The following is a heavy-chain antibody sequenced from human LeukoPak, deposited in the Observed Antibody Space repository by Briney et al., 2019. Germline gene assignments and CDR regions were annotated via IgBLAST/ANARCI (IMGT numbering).Heavy chain of an antibody. J-gene: IGHJ4*02. CDR1: GFTFTNYA. CDR2: ISAGGDII. D-gene: IGHD3-3*01. CDR3: AREKTYYDFWSGYYEECYFDY. Sequence: GGSLRLSCTASGFTFTNYAMSWVRQAPGKGLEWVSDISAGGDIINYAVSVMGRFTISRDNAKNSLYLQMNSLRAEDTAVYYCAREKTYYDFWSGYYEECYFDYWGQGTLVTVSS. V-gene: IGHV3-23*01.